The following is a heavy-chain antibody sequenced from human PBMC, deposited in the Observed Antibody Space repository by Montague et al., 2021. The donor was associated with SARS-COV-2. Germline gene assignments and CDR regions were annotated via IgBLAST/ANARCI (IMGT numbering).Heavy chain of an antibody. CDR1: GFTFDDYG. J-gene: IGHJ4*02. D-gene: IGHD3-10*01. CDR2: ISRSGDRT. CDR3: SRGGGMIRGVVDL. V-gene: IGHV3-20*01. Sequence: SLRLSCAASGFTFDDYGMSWVRQAPGKGLEWVSGISRSGDRTAYGDSVKGRFTISRDNAKNSLYLQMNSLTVEDTAFYHCSRGGGMIRGVVDLWGQGILVSVSS.